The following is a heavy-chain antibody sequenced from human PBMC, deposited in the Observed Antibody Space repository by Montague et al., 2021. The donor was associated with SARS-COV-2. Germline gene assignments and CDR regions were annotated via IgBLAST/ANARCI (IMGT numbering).Heavy chain of an antibody. Sequence: SETLSLTCTVSGGSVSSGSYFWNWIRQPPGKGLEWIGYKYYGGSTNYNPSLKSRVTISVDKSKNQFSLKLTSVTAADTAVYYCARTRFESRGYYIPPFDYWGQGTLVTVSS. CDR3: ARTRFESRGYYIPPFDY. J-gene: IGHJ4*02. CDR1: GGSVSSGSYF. CDR2: KYYGGST. V-gene: IGHV4-61*01. D-gene: IGHD3-22*01.